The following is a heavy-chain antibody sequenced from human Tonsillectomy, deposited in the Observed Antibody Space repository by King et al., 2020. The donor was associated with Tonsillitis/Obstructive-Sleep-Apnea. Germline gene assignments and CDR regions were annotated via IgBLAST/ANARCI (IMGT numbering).Heavy chain of an antibody. Sequence: VQLVESGGGLVQPGGSLRLSCSASGFRFSSHAMHWVRQAPGKGLEYVSAISGDGGSTYYADSVKGRFTISRDNAKNTLYLQMTSLRAEDTALYYCVKAWDHCSSTHCSQFDFWGQGTLVTVSS. CDR3: VKAWDHCSSTHCSQFDF. D-gene: IGHD2-2*01. V-gene: IGHV3-64D*06. J-gene: IGHJ4*02. CDR2: ISGDGGST. CDR1: GFRFSSHA.